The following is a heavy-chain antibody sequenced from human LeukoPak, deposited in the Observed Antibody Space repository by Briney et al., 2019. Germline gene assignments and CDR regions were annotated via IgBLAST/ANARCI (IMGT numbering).Heavy chain of an antibody. J-gene: IGHJ6*03. CDR1: GFTFSSYN. CDR2: ISSTSRSYI. Sequence: GGSLRLSCAASGFTFSSYNMNWVRQAPGKGLEWVSSISSTSRSYIYYADSVKGRFTISRDNAKNSLYLQMNSLRAEDTAVYYCAREHSGYHFPGIDYYYMDVWGKGTTVTVSS. CDR3: AREHSGYHFPGIDYYYMDV. V-gene: IGHV3-21*01. D-gene: IGHD5-12*01.